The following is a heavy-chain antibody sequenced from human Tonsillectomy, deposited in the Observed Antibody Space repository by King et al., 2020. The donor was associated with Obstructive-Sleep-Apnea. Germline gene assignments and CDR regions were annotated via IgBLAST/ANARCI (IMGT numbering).Heavy chain of an antibody. J-gene: IGHJ6*02. Sequence: VQLVESGGGVVQPGRSLRLSCAASGFTFSSYGMHWVRQAPGKGLEWVAVIWYDGSNKYYADSVKGRFTISRDNSKNTLYLQMNSLRAEDTAVYYCARVTDYGDYVSRYYYGMDVWGQGTTVTVSS. CDR2: IWYDGSNK. CDR1: GFTFSSYG. CDR3: ARVTDYGDYVSRYYYGMDV. V-gene: IGHV3-33*01. D-gene: IGHD4-17*01.